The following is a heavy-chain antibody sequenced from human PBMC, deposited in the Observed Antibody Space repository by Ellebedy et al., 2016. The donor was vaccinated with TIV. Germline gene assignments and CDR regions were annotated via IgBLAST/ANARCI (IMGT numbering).Heavy chain of an antibody. CDR1: GGSIRRGGYY. D-gene: IGHD2-21*02. J-gene: IGHJ6*02. CDR3: ARDDVVVVTAIRDYYYYYGMDV. V-gene: IGHV4-31*03. CDR2: IDYSGST. Sequence: SETLSLTXTVSGGSIRRGGYYWSWIRQHPGKGLEWIGYIDYSGSTYYNPSLKSRLKISVDTSKNQFSLRLSSVTAADTAVYYCARDDVVVVTAIRDYYYYYGMDVWGQGTTVTVSS.